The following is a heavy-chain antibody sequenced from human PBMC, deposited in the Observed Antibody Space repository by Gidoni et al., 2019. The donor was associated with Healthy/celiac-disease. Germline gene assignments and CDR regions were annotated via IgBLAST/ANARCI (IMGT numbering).Heavy chain of an antibody. Sequence: QVQLQESGPGLVKPSETLSLTCTVPGRSVSSASYYWSWIRQPPGQRLEWIGYIYYSVSPNYHPSLKSRVTISVDTSKNQFSLKLSSVTAADTAVYYCARGGQWELLYAFDIWGQGTMVTVSS. D-gene: IGHD1-26*01. J-gene: IGHJ3*02. CDR1: GRSVSSASYY. CDR3: ARGGQWELLYAFDI. V-gene: IGHV4-61*01. CDR2: IYYSVSP.